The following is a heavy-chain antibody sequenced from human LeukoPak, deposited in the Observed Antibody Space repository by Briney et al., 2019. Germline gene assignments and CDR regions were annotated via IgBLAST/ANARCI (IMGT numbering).Heavy chain of an antibody. CDR3: ARDRDCSGGSCYSAFDY. CDR1: GYTFTNYY. J-gene: IGHJ4*02. Sequence: ASVKVSCKASGYTFTNYYMHWVRQAPGQGLEWMGWINPNSGGTNYAQKFQGRVTMTRDTSISTAYMELSRLRSDDTAVYYCARDRDCSGGSCYSAFDYWGQGTLVTVSS. CDR2: INPNSGGT. D-gene: IGHD2-15*01. V-gene: IGHV1-2*02.